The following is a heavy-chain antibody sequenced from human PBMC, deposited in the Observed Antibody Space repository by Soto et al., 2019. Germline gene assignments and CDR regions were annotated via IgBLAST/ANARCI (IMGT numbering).Heavy chain of an antibody. V-gene: IGHV3-64*01. CDR3: VGRVSGTYNY. J-gene: IGHJ4*02. D-gene: IGHD3-10*01. Sequence: EVQLAESGGGMVQPGGSLRLSCVASGFTFSSYDMHWVRQAPGKGLEYVSSISSNGGTTYYGNSVKGRFTISRDNSKNTLYLKIGSLRDEAIADYYGVGRVSGTYNYWGQGTLVTVSS. CDR2: ISSNGGTT. CDR1: GFTFSSYD.